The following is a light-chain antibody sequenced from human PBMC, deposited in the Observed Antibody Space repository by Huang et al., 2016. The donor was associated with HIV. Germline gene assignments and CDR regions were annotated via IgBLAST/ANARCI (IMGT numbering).Light chain of an antibody. V-gene: IGKV1-5*03. CDR2: KAS. CDR1: QRISNW. J-gene: IGKJ2*01. CDR3: QQYNSYPYT. Sequence: DIQMTQSPSTLSASVGDRVTITCRASQRISNWLAWYQQKPGKAPRLLIYKASNLQSGVPSSFSGSGSGTEFTLTISSLQPDDFATYYCQQYNSYPYTFGQGAKLDIK.